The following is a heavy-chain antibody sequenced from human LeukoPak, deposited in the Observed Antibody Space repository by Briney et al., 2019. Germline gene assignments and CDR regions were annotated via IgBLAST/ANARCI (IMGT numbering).Heavy chain of an antibody. J-gene: IGHJ4*02. Sequence: GGALRLSCAASGFTVSDNYMSWVRQAPGKGLEWVSVIYSGGSIYYTDSVKGRFTISRHNSKNTLYLQMNSLRTEDTAVYYCASGSRFDYWGQGTLVTVSS. CDR3: ASGSRFDY. D-gene: IGHD5/OR15-5a*01. CDR1: GFTVSDNY. V-gene: IGHV3-53*04. CDR2: IYSGGSI.